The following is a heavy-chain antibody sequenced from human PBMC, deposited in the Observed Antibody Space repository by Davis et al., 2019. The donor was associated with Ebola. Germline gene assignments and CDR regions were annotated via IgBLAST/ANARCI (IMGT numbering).Heavy chain of an antibody. Sequence: GESLKISCAASGFMFSSYWMSWVRQAPGKGLEWVANIKQDGSEKYYVDSVKGRFTISRDNSKNTLYLQMNSLRAEDTAVYYCARGYYYDSSDYWGQGTLVTVSS. CDR2: IKQDGSEK. V-gene: IGHV3-7*01. CDR1: GFMFSSYW. J-gene: IGHJ4*02. D-gene: IGHD3-22*01. CDR3: ARGYYYDSSDY.